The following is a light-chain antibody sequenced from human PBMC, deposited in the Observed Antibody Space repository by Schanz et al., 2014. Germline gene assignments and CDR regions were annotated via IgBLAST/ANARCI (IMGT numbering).Light chain of an antibody. CDR1: QTVASRY. CDR3: QQRSNWS. J-gene: IGKJ1*01. Sequence: PGERATLSCRASQTVASRYLAWFQQKPGQAPRLLIYGASTRATGIPARFSGSGSGTEFTLTISSLEPEDFAVYYCQQRSNWSFGQGTKVEIK. V-gene: IGKV3-11*01. CDR2: GAS.